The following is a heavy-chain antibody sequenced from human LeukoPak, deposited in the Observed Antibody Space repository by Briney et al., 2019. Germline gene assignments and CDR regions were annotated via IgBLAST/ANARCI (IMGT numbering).Heavy chain of an antibody. CDR3: ASGKTYSSSSPFDY. Sequence: SETLSLTCTVSGGSISSSSYYWGWIRQPPGKGLEWIGSIYYSGSTCYNPSLKSRVTISVVTSKNQFSLKLSSVTAADTAVYYCASGKTYSSSSPFDYWGQGTLVTVSS. CDR1: GGSISSSSYY. J-gene: IGHJ4*02. D-gene: IGHD6-6*01. V-gene: IGHV4-39*01. CDR2: IYYSGST.